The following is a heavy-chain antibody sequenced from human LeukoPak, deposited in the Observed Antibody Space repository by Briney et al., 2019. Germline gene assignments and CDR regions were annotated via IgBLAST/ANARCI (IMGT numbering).Heavy chain of an antibody. CDR2: ISSSSSYI. D-gene: IGHD2-2*03. CDR1: GFTFSSYS. Sequence: PGGSLRLSCAASGFTFSSYSMNWVRQAPGKGLEWVSSISSSSSYIYYADSVKGRFTISRDNAKNSLYLQMNSLRAEDTAVYYCARDLAYGYYYYYYGMDVWGQGTTVTVSS. V-gene: IGHV3-21*01. J-gene: IGHJ6*02. CDR3: ARDLAYGYYYYYYGMDV.